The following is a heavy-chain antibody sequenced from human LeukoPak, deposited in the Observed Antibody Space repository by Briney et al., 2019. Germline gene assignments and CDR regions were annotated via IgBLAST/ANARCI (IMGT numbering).Heavy chain of an antibody. CDR2: ISDDTTYE. J-gene: IGHJ4*02. D-gene: IGHD2-15*01. V-gene: IGHV3-21*01. CDR1: GFIFSSYT. Sequence: GGSLRLSCATSGFIFSSYTMNWVRQAPRKGLEWVSSISDDTTYEYYADSVKGRFTISRDNAKKSLYLQMSSLRAEDTAVYYCARTYCSGGSCYSYFDDWGQGTLVTVSS. CDR3: ARTYCSGGSCYSYFDD.